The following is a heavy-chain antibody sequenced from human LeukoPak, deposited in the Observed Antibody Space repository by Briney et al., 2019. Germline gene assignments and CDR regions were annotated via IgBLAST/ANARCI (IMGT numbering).Heavy chain of an antibody. CDR2: INSDGSST. CDR1: GFTFSSYW. J-gene: IGHJ5*02. V-gene: IGHV3-74*01. CDR3: ARTGIAARPTVWFDP. Sequence: GGSLRLSCAASGFTFSSYWMHWVRQAPGKGLVWVSHINSDGSSTNYADSVKGRFTISRDNAKNTLYLQMNSLRAEDTAVYYCARTGIAARPTVWFDPWSQGTLVTVSS. D-gene: IGHD6-6*01.